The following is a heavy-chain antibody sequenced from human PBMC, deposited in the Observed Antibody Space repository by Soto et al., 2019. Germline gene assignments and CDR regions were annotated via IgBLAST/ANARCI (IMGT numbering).Heavy chain of an antibody. CDR2: INPGGGST. D-gene: IGHD3-10*01. V-gene: IGHV1-46*01. J-gene: IGHJ6*02. CDR3: AKSGGYYGMDV. Sequence: ASVKVSCKASGYTFTSYYMHWVRQAPGQGLEWMGMINPGGGSTNYAQKFQGRVTMTRDTPTSTVSMELSSLRSEDTAVYYCAKSGGYYGMDVWGQGTTVTVSS. CDR1: GYTFTSYY.